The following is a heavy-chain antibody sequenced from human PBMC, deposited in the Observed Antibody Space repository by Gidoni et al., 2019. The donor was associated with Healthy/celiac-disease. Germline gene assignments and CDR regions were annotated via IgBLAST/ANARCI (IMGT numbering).Heavy chain of an antibody. CDR1: GGSISSSSFY. CDR2: IYFSGGT. D-gene: IGHD5-18*01. V-gene: IGHV4-39*01. CDR3: ARQGTAMVGGYAFDI. J-gene: IGHJ3*02. Sequence: QLQLQESGPGLVKPTETLSLTCTVSGGSISSSSFYWGWIRQPPGKGLEWIGSIYFSGGTYYSPSLKSRVTMSVNTSRNQYSLKVSSVTAADTSVYYCARQGTAMVGGYAFDIWGQGTMVTVSS.